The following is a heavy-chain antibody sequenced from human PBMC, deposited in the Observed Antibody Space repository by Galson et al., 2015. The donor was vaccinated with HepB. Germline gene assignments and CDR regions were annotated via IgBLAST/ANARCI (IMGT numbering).Heavy chain of an antibody. D-gene: IGHD4-17*01. CDR1: GGTFSSYA. CDR3: ASATVPHDYGDYNWFDP. Sequence: SVKVSCKASGGTFSSYAISWVRQAPGQGLEWMGRIIPILGIANYAQKFQGRVTITADKSTSTAYMELSSLRSEDTAVYYCASATVPHDYGDYNWFDPWGQGTLVTVSS. CDR2: IIPILGIA. V-gene: IGHV1-69*04. J-gene: IGHJ5*02.